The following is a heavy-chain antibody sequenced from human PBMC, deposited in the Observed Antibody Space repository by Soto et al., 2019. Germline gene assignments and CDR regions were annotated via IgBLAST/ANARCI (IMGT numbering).Heavy chain of an antibody. CDR2: ISAYNGNT. V-gene: IGHV1-18*01. J-gene: IGHJ3*02. CDR3: AREFTNYSDSSADAFDI. CDR1: GYTFTSYG. D-gene: IGHD4-17*01. Sequence: GASVKVSCKASGYTFTSYGISWVRQAPGQGLEWMGWISAYNGNTNYAQKLQGRVTMTTDTSTSTAYMELRSLRSDDTAVYYCAREFTNYSDSSADAFDIWGQGTMVTVS.